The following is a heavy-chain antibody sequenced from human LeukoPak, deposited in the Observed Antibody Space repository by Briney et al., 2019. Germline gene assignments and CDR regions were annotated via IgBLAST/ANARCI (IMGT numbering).Heavy chain of an antibody. Sequence: GGSLRLSCAASGFTFSSYAMSWVRQAPGKGLEWVSAISGSGGSTYYADSVKGRFTISRDNSKNTLYLQMNSLRAEDTAVYYCARVRYCSSTSCYSPFDYWGQGTLVTVSS. CDR2: ISGSGGST. D-gene: IGHD2-2*02. CDR1: GFTFSSYA. V-gene: IGHV3-23*01. CDR3: ARVRYCSSTSCYSPFDY. J-gene: IGHJ4*02.